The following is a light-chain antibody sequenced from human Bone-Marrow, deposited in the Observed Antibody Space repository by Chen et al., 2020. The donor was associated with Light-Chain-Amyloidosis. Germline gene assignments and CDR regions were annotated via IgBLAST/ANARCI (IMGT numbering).Light chain of an antibody. CDR3: SSITDTTTWV. Sequence: QSALTPPASLSGSPGQAITISCPGSISDIGSNKCVSWYQQYPDKAPQLIIYDVNNRPAGVSNRFSGYKSGSTAALTISGLLAEDEAIYYCSSITDTTTWVFGGGTKVTVL. CDR2: DVN. J-gene: IGLJ3*02. V-gene: IGLV2-14*03. CDR1: ISDIGSNKC.